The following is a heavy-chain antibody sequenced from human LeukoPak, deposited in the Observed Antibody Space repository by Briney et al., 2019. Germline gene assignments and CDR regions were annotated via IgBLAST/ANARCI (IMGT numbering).Heavy chain of an antibody. D-gene: IGHD2-8*01. CDR2: ISYDGRQN. J-gene: IGHJ4*02. V-gene: IGHV3-30*04. Sequence: TGRSLRLSCAASGFTFSTYAMNWARQAPGKGLEWVAVISYDGRQNYYADSVKGRFTISRDNSKNTLYLQMNSLRDEDSAAYYCARVYLERLTAGYFDHWGQGTWVTVSP. CDR3: ARVYLERLTAGYFDH. CDR1: GFTFSTYA.